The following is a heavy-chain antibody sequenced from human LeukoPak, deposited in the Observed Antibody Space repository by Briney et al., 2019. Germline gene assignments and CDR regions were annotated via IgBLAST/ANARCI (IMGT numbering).Heavy chain of an antibody. CDR3: ARGGYGDRIDY. CDR2: INPSGGST. Sequence: ASVKVSCKASGYTFIRYYMHWVRQAPGQGLEWMGVINPSGGSTSYAQKFQGRVTMTRDTSTSTVYMELSRLRSEDTAVYYCARGGYGDRIDYWGQGTLVSVSS. D-gene: IGHD4-17*01. J-gene: IGHJ4*02. V-gene: IGHV1-46*01. CDR1: GYTFIRYY.